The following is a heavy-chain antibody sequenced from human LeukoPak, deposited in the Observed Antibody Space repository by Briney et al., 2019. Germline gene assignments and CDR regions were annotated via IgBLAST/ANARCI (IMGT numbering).Heavy chain of an antibody. Sequence: GGSLRLSCAVSGSTFSSYYVSWVRQAPGKGLEWVSDISGSGGSTYYADSVKGRFTISRDNSKSTLYLQMNSLRAEDTAVYDCAKNLLQDYDFWSGYYTGMDVWGKGTTVTVSS. CDR2: ISGSGGST. D-gene: IGHD3-3*01. CDR1: GSTFSSYY. V-gene: IGHV3-23*01. J-gene: IGHJ6*03. CDR3: AKNLLQDYDFWSGYYTGMDV.